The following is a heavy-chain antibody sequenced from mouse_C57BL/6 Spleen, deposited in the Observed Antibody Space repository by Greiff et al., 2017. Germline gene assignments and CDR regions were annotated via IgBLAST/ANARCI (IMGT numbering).Heavy chain of an antibody. CDR3: ARAPLRNYFDY. CDR1: GYSITSGYY. J-gene: IGHJ2*01. V-gene: IGHV3-6*01. CDR2: ISYDGSN. D-gene: IGHD1-1*01. Sequence: EVQLQQSGPGLVKPSQSLSLTCSVTGYSITSGYYWNWIRQFPGNKLEWMGYISYDGSNNYNPSLKNRISITRDTSKNQFFLKLNSVTTEDTATYYCARAPLRNYFDYWGQGTTLTVSS.